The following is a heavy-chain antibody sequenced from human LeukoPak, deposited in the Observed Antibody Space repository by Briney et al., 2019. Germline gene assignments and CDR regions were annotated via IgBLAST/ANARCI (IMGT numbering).Heavy chain of an antibody. CDR3: ANHSDTAMVYAY. V-gene: IGHV3-23*01. J-gene: IGHJ4*02. D-gene: IGHD5-18*01. Sequence: GGSLRLSCAASGFTFSSYAMSWVRPAPGRGLAWVSGISGSGSSTEYADSVKGRFTISRDNSKNTLNLQMNSLRAEDTAVYYCANHSDTAMVYAYWGQGTLVTVSS. CDR2: ISGSGSST. CDR1: GFTFSSYA.